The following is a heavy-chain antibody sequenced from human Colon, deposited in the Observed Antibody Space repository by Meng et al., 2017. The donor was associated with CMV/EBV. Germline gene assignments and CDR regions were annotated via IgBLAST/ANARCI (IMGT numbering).Heavy chain of an antibody. CDR3: ASDYGSGMGEWLDP. J-gene: IGHJ5*02. V-gene: IGHV1-46*02. Sequence: VHLGQSGAEVMEPGASVKSSCKSFGHTFNSYYIHCVRQAPGPGLEWMGIINMSNGTESYAQKRQGRVRMTRDTSTSTVYMELRSLRNEDTAGYYCASDYGSGMGEWLDPWGQGTLVTVSS. CDR1: GHTFNSYY. CDR2: INMSNGTE. D-gene: IGHD3-10*01.